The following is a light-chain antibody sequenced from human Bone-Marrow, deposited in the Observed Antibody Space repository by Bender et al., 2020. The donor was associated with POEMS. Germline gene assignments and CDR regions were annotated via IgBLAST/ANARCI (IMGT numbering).Light chain of an antibody. J-gene: IGLJ1*01. CDR3: SAFTTVSTPWV. CDR1: NSDVGGYNL. V-gene: IGLV2-14*02. CDR2: EGS. Sequence: QSALTQPASVSGSPGQSITISCTGTNSDVGGYNLVSWYQQHPGRAPKLMIYEGSNRPSGVSDRFSGSKSGNTASLTISGLQADDEADYFCSAFTTVSTPWVFGTGTKVTVL.